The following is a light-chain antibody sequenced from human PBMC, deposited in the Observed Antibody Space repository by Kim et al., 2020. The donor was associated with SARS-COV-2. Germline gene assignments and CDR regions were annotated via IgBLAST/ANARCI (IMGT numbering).Light chain of an antibody. CDR1: QDISNY. J-gene: IGKJ4*01. V-gene: IGKV1-33*01. Sequence: VGDRVTITCRASQDISNYLNWYQQKPGKAPKILIYDASNLETGVPSRFSRSGSATDFTFTISSLQPEDIATYYCQQYDNLPPLTFGGGTKVDIK. CDR2: DAS. CDR3: QQYDNLPPLT.